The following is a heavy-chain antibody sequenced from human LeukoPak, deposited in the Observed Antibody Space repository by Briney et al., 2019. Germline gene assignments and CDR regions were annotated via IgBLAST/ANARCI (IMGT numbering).Heavy chain of an antibody. Sequence: ASVKVSCKASGYTFTSYDINWVRQATGQGLEWMGWMNPNSGDTGYVQKFQGRVTITTDESTSTAYMELSSLRSEDTAVYYCARSDYSTSSHMDVWGKGTTVTVSS. V-gene: IGHV1-8*01. J-gene: IGHJ6*03. CDR1: GYTFTSYD. D-gene: IGHD6-6*01. CDR3: ARSDYSTSSHMDV. CDR2: MNPNSGDT.